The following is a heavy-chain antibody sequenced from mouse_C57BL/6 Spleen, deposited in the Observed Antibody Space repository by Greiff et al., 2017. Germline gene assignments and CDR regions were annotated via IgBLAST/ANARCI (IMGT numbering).Heavy chain of an antibody. V-gene: IGHV5-16*01. CDR3: ARAGVYDGYPDY. CDR2: INYDGSST. CDR1: GFTFSDYY. D-gene: IGHD2-3*01. Sequence: EVKVVESEGGLVQPGSSMKLSCTASGFTFSDYYMAWVRQVPEKGLEWVANINYDGSSTYYLDSLKSRFIISRDNAKNILYLQMSSLKSEDTATYYCARAGVYDGYPDYWGQGTTLTVSS. J-gene: IGHJ2*01.